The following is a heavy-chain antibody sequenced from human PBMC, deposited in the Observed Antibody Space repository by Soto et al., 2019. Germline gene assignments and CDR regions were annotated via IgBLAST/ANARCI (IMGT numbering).Heavy chain of an antibody. Sequence: EVQLVESGGGLVQPGESLRLSCAASGFTFDYYWMHWVRQAPGKGLVWVSRVHSDGTTTTYADSVKGRFTISRDNARNTVSLQMSSLRAEDTAICYCARGDRGGFDLWGHGTVVTVSS. CDR2: VHSDGTTT. D-gene: IGHD3-10*01. CDR1: GFTFDYYW. J-gene: IGHJ3*01. CDR3: ARGDRGGFDL. V-gene: IGHV3-74*01.